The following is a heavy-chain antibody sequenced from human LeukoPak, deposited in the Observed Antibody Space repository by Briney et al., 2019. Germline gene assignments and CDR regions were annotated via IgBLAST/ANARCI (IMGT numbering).Heavy chain of an antibody. V-gene: IGHV4-4*07. CDR2: IYTSGST. CDR1: GGSISSYY. D-gene: IGHD3-9*01. J-gene: IGHJ6*03. CDR3: ASHNPGYDILTGYYQNYYYMDV. Sequence: SETLSLTCTVSGGSISSYYWSWIRQPAGKGLEWIGRIYTSGSTNYNPSLKSRVTMSVDTSKNQFSLKLSSVTAADTAVYYCASHNPGYDILTGYYQNYYYMDVWGKGTTVTISS.